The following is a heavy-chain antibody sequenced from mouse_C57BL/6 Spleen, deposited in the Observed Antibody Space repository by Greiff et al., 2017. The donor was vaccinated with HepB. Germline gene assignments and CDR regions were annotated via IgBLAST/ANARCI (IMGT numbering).Heavy chain of an antibody. CDR1: GYSITSGYY. Sequence: DVKLQESGPGHVKPSQSLSLTCSVTGYSITSGYYWNWIRQFPGNKLEWMGYISYDGSNNYNPSLKNRISITRDTSKNQFFLKLNSVTTEDTATYYCARDYYGSSWGFAYWGQGTLVTVSA. J-gene: IGHJ3*01. CDR3: ARDYYGSSWGFAY. CDR2: ISYDGSN. D-gene: IGHD1-1*01. V-gene: IGHV3-6*01.